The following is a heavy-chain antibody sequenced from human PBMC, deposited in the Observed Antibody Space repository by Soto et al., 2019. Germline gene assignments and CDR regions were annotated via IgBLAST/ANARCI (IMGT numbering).Heavy chain of an antibody. CDR3: ARSWGDYGDYGLGY. Sequence: QVQLQESGPGLVKPSQTLSLTCTVSGGSISSGGYYWSWIRQHPGKGLEWIGYIYYSGSTYYNPSLRGRFTISVDTSKNQFSLKLSSVTAADTAVYYCARSWGDYGDYGLGYWGQGTLVTVSS. V-gene: IGHV4-31*03. CDR2: IYYSGST. CDR1: GGSISSGGYY. J-gene: IGHJ4*02. D-gene: IGHD4-17*01.